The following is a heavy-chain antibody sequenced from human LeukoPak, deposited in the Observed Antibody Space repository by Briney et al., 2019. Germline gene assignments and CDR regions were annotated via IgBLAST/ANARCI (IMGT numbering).Heavy chain of an antibody. CDR3: ARDWMGDTRLAGDC. Sequence: PGRSLRLSCAASGFTLSDYAMHWVRQAPGEGREWVAMIWYDGSNRNYADFVEGRFTISRDNSTNTVYLRLNSLRVEDTAVYYCARDWMGDTRLAGDCWGQGTLVTASS. V-gene: IGHV3-33*01. J-gene: IGHJ4*02. D-gene: IGHD1-26*01. CDR1: GFTLSDYA. CDR2: IWYDGSNR.